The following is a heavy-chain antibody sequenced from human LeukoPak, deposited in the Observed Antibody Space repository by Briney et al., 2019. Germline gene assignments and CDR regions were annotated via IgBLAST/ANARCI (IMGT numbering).Heavy chain of an antibody. D-gene: IGHD3-3*01. V-gene: IGHV4-30-4*08. CDR2: IYYSGST. CDR3: ARGRGTIFGVVTSNWFDP. Sequence: SETLSLTCTVSGGSISSGDYYWSWIRQPPGKGLEWIGYIYYSGSTYYNPSLKSRVTISVDTSKNQFSLKLSSVTAADTAVYYCARGRGTIFGVVTSNWFDPWGQGTLVTVSS. J-gene: IGHJ5*02. CDR1: GGSISSGDYY.